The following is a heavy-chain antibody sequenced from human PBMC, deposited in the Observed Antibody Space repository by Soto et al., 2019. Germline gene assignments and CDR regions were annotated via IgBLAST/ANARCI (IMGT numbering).Heavy chain of an antibody. D-gene: IGHD3-10*01. CDR2: IDPSDSYT. V-gene: IGHV5-10-1*01. CDR3: ARQGITMVRGVNSDMDV. Sequence: PVESLKISCKGSGYIFTSYWISCFLQMPVKVLEWMGRIDPSDSYTNYSPSFQGHVTISADKSISTAYLQWSSLKASDTAMYYCARQGITMVRGVNSDMDVWGQGTTVTVSS. J-gene: IGHJ6*02. CDR1: GYIFTSYW.